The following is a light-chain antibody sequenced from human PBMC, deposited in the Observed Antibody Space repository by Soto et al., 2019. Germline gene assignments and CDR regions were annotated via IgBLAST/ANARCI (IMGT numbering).Light chain of an antibody. V-gene: IGKV3-15*01. CDR2: DTS. CDR1: QSVSSK. J-gene: IGKJ5*01. Sequence: EIVMTQCPATLSVSPGERATLSCRASQSVSSKLAWYQHKPGQAPRLLIYDTSTRAAGIPARFTGSGSGTDFTLTISSLQSEDFAVYYCQQYNTWRSISFGQGTRLEIK. CDR3: QQYNTWRSIS.